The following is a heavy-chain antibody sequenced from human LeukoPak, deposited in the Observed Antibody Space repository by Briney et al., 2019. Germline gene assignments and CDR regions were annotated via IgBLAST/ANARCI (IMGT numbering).Heavy chain of an antibody. Sequence: PSETLSLTCAVSGASMTSYYWTWIRQPPGKGLEWVGYMYFGERTNYNPSLKSRATISIDTSKKQFSLNLKSVTAAGTAVYYCARIPGDRPDDWGRGTLVTVS. CDR3: ARIPGDRPDD. V-gene: IGHV4-59*01. CDR1: GASMTSYY. J-gene: IGHJ4*02. D-gene: IGHD7-27*01. CDR2: MYFGERT.